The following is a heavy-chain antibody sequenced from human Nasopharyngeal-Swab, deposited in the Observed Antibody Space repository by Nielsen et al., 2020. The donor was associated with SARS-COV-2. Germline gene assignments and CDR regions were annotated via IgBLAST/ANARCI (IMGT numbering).Heavy chain of an antibody. Sequence: SQTLSLTCAISRDSVSRNSAAWNWIRQSPSRGLEWLGRTYYRSKWYNDYAVSVKSRITINPDTSKNQFSLQLNSVTPEDTAVYYCARESGNTYYYYYYMDVWGKGTTVTVSS. CDR3: ARESGNTYYYYYYMDV. CDR2: TYYRSKWYN. V-gene: IGHV6-1*01. J-gene: IGHJ6*03. D-gene: IGHD1/OR15-1a*01. CDR1: RDSVSRNSAA.